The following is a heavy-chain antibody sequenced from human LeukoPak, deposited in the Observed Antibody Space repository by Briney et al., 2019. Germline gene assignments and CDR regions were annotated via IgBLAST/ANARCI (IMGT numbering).Heavy chain of an antibody. V-gene: IGHV3-9*03. J-gene: IGHJ6*03. Sequence: GGSLRLSCAASGFTFDDYAMHWVRQAPGKGVEGVSGISWNSGSIDYADSVKGRFTISRDNAKNSLYLQMNSLRAEDMALYYCAKATTTTSYMDVWGKGTTVTVSS. CDR3: AKATTTTSYMDV. CDR1: GFTFDDYA. D-gene: IGHD1-14*01. CDR2: ISWNSGSI.